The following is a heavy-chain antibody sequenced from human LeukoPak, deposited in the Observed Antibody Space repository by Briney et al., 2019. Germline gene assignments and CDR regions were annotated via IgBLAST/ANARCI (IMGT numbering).Heavy chain of an antibody. CDR3: AGAEYSSGWYVLDY. V-gene: IGHV3-30*03. CDR1: GFTFSSYG. Sequence: GGSLRLSCAASGFTFSSYGMHWVRQAPGKGLEWVAVISYDGSNKYYADSVKGRFTISRDNSKNTLYLQMNSLRAEDTAVYYCAGAEYSSGWYVLDYWGQGTLVTVSS. CDR2: ISYDGSNK. D-gene: IGHD6-19*01. J-gene: IGHJ4*02.